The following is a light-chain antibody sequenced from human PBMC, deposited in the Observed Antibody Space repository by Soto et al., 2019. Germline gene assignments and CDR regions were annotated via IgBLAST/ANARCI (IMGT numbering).Light chain of an antibody. CDR2: AAS. Sequence: ALQMTQSPSSLSASVGARVTITCRASQDIRTELGWYQQKPGKAPKLLIYAASTLHSGVPSRFSGSGSGTDFTLTISSLQPEDFATYYCLQDYNYPRTFGQGTKVDIK. CDR1: QDIRTE. V-gene: IGKV1-6*01. J-gene: IGKJ1*01. CDR3: LQDYNYPRT.